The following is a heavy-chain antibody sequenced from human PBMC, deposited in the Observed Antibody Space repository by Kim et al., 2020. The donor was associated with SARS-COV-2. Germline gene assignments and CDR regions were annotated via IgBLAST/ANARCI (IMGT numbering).Heavy chain of an antibody. Sequence: STNYTPSLKSRVTIAVDTSKNQFSLQLSSVAAADTAVYYCARGGAGEFDYWGQGTLVTVSS. CDR2: ST. CDR3: ARGGAGEFDY. V-gene: IGHV4-4*09. J-gene: IGHJ4*02. D-gene: IGHD1-26*01.